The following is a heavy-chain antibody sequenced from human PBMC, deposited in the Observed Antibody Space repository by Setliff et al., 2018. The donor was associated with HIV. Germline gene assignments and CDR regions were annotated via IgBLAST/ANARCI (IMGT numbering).Heavy chain of an antibody. D-gene: IGHD5-18*01. CDR3: ARSTWTRFGGALTQLWPQRGAFDI. CDR2: IYPGGTT. V-gene: IGHV4-4*02. J-gene: IGHJ3*02. Sequence: PSETLSLTCAVSGGSISNNYWWTWVRQSPGKGLEWIGEIYPGGTTTSNPSLKSRVTISLDTPKNQFSLKLNSVTAADTAVYYCARSTWTRFGGALTQLWPQRGAFDIWGQGTKVTVSS. CDR1: GGSISNNYW.